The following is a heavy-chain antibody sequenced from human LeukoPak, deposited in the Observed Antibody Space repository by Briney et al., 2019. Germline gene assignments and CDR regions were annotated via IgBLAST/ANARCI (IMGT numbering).Heavy chain of an antibody. V-gene: IGHV1-24*01. CDR1: GYTLTELS. Sequence: ASVKVSCTVSGYTLTELSMHWVRQAPGKGLEWMGGFDPEDGETIYAQKFQGRVTMTEDTSTDTAYMELSSLRSEDTAVYYCATDGAWPEYFQHWGQGTLVTVSS. CDR2: FDPEDGET. CDR3: ATDGAWPEYFQH. D-gene: IGHD3-16*01. J-gene: IGHJ1*01.